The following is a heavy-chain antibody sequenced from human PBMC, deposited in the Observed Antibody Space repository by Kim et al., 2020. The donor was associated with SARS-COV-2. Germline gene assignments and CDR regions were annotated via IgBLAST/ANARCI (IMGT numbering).Heavy chain of an antibody. V-gene: IGHV4-4*07. J-gene: IGHJ6*02. CDR3: ARDRLGTKEYCSGGSCYESHYYYGMDV. Sequence: SETLSLTCTVSGGSISSYYWSWIRQPAGKGLEWIGRIYTSGSTNYNPSLKSRVTMSVDTSKNQFSLKLSSVTAADTAVYYCARDRLGTKEYCSGGSCYESHYYYGMDVWGQGTTVTVSS. CDR1: GGSISSYY. D-gene: IGHD2-15*01. CDR2: IYTSGST.